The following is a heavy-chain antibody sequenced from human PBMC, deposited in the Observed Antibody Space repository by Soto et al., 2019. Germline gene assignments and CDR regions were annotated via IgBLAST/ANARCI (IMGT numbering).Heavy chain of an antibody. V-gene: IGHV2-26*01. CDR3: AWISTFWSGYYAQFDF. D-gene: IGHD3-3*01. Sequence: SGPTLVNPTETLTLTCTVSGFSLSNARMGVSWTRQPPGKALEWLAHIFSNDEKSYSTSLKSRLTISKDTSKSQVVLTMTNMDPVDTATYYCAWISTFWSGYYAQFDFWGQGTLVTVSS. CDR2: IFSNDEK. CDR1: GFSLSNARMG. J-gene: IGHJ4*02.